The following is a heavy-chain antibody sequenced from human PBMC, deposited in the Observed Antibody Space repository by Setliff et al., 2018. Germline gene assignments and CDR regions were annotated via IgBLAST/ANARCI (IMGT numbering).Heavy chain of an antibody. J-gene: IGHJ5*02. CDR3: AGYQGSGSNYKVVNWFDP. CDR1: GGSIRSSTHY. Sequence: NPSETLSLTCTVSGGSIRSSTHYWGWIRQPPGKGLEWIGTIYYSGLTYYTPSLRSRATISVDTSKNRFSLQLSSVTAADTAVYYCAGYQGSGSNYKVVNWFDPWGQGTSVTVSS. D-gene: IGHD3-10*01. V-gene: IGHV4-39*02. CDR2: IYYSGLT.